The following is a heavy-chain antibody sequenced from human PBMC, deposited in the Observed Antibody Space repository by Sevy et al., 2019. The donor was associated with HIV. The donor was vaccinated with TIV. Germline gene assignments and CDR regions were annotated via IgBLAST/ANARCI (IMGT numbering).Heavy chain of an antibody. CDR1: GYTFTGYY. Sequence: ASVKVSCKASGYTFTGYYMHWVRQAPGQWLEWMGWINPNSGGTNYAQKFQGRVTMTRDTSISTAYMELSRLRSDDTAVYYCARAYDILTGYYANFDYWGQGTLVTVSS. J-gene: IGHJ4*02. V-gene: IGHV1-2*02. CDR3: ARAYDILTGYYANFDY. CDR2: INPNSGGT. D-gene: IGHD3-9*01.